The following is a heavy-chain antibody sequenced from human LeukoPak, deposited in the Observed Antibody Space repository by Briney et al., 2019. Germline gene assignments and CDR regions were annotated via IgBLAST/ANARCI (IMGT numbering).Heavy chain of an antibody. D-gene: IGHD6-13*01. V-gene: IGHV3-21*01. CDR1: GLTFSSYS. CDR3: AKLAAGQDGDY. CDR2: ISSSSSYI. Sequence: GGSLRLSCAASGLTFSSYSMNWVRQAPGKGLEWVSSISSSSSYIYYADSVKGRFTISRDNSKNTLYLQMNSLRAEDTAVYYCAKLAAGQDGDYWGQGTLVTVSS. J-gene: IGHJ4*02.